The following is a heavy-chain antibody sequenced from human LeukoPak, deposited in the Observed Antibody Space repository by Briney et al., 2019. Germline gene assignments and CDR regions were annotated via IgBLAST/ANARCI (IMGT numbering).Heavy chain of an antibody. CDR1: GYTFTGYY. CDR2: INPNSGGT. V-gene: IGHV1-2*02. Sequence: ASVKVSCKASGYTFTGYYMHWVRQAPGQGLEWMGWINPNSGGTNYAQKFQGRVTMTRDTSISTAYMELSRLRSDDTAVYYCAGDLDLGYCSSTSCPAPDYWGQGTLVTVSS. D-gene: IGHD2-2*01. CDR3: AGDLDLGYCSSTSCPAPDY. J-gene: IGHJ4*02.